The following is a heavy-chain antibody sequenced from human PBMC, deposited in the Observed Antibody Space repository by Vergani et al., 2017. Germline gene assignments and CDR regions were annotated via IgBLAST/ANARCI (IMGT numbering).Heavy chain of an antibody. V-gene: IGHV3-23*01. J-gene: IGHJ2*01. D-gene: IGHD3-3*01. CDR2: ISGSGDIT. Sequence: EEQLLESGGGLVQPGGSLRLSCAASGFTFSSYAMSWVRQSAGKGLEWVSIISGSGDITYYADSVKGRFTISRDNSKHTLYLQMNSLRAEDTAVYYCAKDRVVFGVVKGDWYFDLWGRGTLVTVSS. CDR1: GFTFSSYA. CDR3: AKDRVVFGVVKGDWYFDL.